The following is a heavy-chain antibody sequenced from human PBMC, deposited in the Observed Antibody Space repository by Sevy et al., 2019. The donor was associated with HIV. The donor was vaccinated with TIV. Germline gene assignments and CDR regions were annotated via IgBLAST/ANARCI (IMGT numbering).Heavy chain of an antibody. J-gene: IGHJ3*02. CDR2: IGVDGDT. CDR1: GFIFSNYD. CDR3: ARYGSGSYAFDI. D-gene: IGHD3-10*01. Sequence: GGSLRLSCAASGFIFSNYDMHWVRQSTGKGLEWASVIGVDGDTNYRGSVKGRFTISRENAKNSFYLQMNSLRAGDTAVYYSARYGSGSYAFDIWGQGTMVTVSS. V-gene: IGHV3-13*01.